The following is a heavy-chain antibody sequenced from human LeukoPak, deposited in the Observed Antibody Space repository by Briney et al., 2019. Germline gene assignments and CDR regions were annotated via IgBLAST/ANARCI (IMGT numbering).Heavy chain of an antibody. Sequence: SETLSLTCTVSGGSISSGGYYWSWVRQHPGKGLEWIGYIYYSGNTYYNPSLKSRVTISVDTSKNQFSLKLSSVTAADTAVYYCARVNWNCISHWGQGTLVTVSS. CDR2: IYYSGNT. CDR3: ARVNWNCISH. CDR1: GGSISSGGYY. V-gene: IGHV4-31*03. D-gene: IGHD1-7*01. J-gene: IGHJ4*02.